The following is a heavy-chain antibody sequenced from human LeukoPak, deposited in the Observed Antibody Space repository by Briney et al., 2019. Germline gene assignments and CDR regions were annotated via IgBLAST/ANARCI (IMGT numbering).Heavy chain of an antibody. CDR1: GGSINTPNYY. V-gene: IGHV4-39*01. Sequence: SETLSLTCTVSGGSINTPNYYWGWIRQTPGKGLEWIGNIFYSGGTYYSPSLTSRVTISLDTSRNQFSLKLSSVTAADTAVYYCARHGRPLYGSGTQLYFDYWGQGTLVTVSS. J-gene: IGHJ4*02. CDR2: IFYSGGT. D-gene: IGHD3-10*01. CDR3: ARHGRPLYGSGTQLYFDY.